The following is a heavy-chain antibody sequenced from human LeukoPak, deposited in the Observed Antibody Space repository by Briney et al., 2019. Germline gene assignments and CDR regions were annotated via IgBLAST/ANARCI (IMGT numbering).Heavy chain of an antibody. J-gene: IGHJ4*02. CDR1: GFTFSSYA. Sequence: GGSLRLSCAASGFTFSSYAMSWVRQAPGKGLEWVSAISGSGGSTYYADSAKGRFTISRDNSKNTLNLQMNSLRAEDTAVYYCAKSTWGGGYGSGSYLPLDYWGQGTLVTVSS. CDR3: AKSTWGGGYGSGSYLPLDY. CDR2: ISGSGGST. V-gene: IGHV3-23*01. D-gene: IGHD3-10*01.